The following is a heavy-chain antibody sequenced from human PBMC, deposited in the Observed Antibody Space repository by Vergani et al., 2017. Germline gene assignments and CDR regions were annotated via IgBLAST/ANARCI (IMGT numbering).Heavy chain of an antibody. V-gene: IGHV3-43D*03. CDR3: AKDGSDYYDSSGYWAYFDY. Sequence: EVQLVESGGVVVQPGGSLRLSCAASGFNFDDYAMHWVRQAPGKGLEWVSLISWDGGSTYYADSVKGRFTISRDNSKNYLYLQMNSLRAEDTALYYCAKDGSDYYDSSGYWAYFDYWGQGTLVTVSS. CDR1: GFNFDDYA. D-gene: IGHD3-22*01. J-gene: IGHJ4*02. CDR2: ISWDGGST.